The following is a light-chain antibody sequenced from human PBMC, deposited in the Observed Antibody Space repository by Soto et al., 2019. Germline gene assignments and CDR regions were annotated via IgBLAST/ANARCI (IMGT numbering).Light chain of an antibody. CDR2: DAS. V-gene: IGKV1-5*01. CDR1: QSINSW. J-gene: IGKJ1*01. CDR3: QRYNAFSQT. Sequence: DIPMTQSPSTLSPSVGDRVTITCRASQSINSWVAWFQQKPGKAPKVLIYDASTLESGVPSRFSGSGSGTEFTLTIDSLQPVDVATYYCQRYNAFSQTFGQGTKVAI.